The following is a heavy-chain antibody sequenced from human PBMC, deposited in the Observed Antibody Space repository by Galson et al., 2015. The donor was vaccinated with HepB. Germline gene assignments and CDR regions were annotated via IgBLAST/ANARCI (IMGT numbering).Heavy chain of an antibody. CDR3: ARAGMTGSASYYFDY. D-gene: IGHD1-20*01. CDR2: INPSDRST. J-gene: IGHJ4*02. V-gene: IGHV1-46*01. Sequence: SVPVSCTASGHTFTRYYIHWARQPPGQGVEWMGIINPSDRSTSYAQNFQGRVTMTRDTSTSTVYMELTSLRSEDTAVYYCARAGMTGSASYYFDYWGQGTLVTVSS. CDR1: GHTFTRYY.